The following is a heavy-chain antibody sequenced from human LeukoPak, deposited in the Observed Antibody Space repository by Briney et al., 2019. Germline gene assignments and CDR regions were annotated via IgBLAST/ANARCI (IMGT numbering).Heavy chain of an antibody. CDR2: IYTSGST. Sequence: SETLSLTCTVSGGSISSYYWSWIRQPAGKGLERIGRIYTSGSTNYNPSLKSRVTMSVDTSKNQFSLKLSSVTAADTAVYYCAGSGSYYDFDYWGQGTLVTVSS. V-gene: IGHV4-4*07. CDR1: GGSISSYY. J-gene: IGHJ4*02. CDR3: AGSGSYYDFDY. D-gene: IGHD1-26*01.